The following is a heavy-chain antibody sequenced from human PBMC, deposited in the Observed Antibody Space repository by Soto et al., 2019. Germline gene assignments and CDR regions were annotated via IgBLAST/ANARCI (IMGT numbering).Heavy chain of an antibody. V-gene: IGHV3-33*01. CDR2: IWYDGSNK. CDR1: GFTFSSYG. D-gene: IGHD1-1*01. J-gene: IGHJ4*02. Sequence: SLRLSCAASGFTFSSYGMHWVRQAPGKGLEWVAVIWYDGSNKYYADSVKGRFTISRDNSKNTLYLQMNSLRAEDTAVYYCARERSHNPTIDYWGQGTLVTVSS. CDR3: ARERSHNPTIDY.